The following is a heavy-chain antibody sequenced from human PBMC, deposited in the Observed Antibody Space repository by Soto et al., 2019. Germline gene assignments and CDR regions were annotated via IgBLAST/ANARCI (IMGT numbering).Heavy chain of an antibody. CDR2: ISAYNGNT. D-gene: IGHD1-26*01. V-gene: IGHV1-18*04. J-gene: IGHJ4*02. CDR3: ARDHSGSPQGSFDY. Sequence: ASVKVSCKASGYTFTSYGISWVRQAPGQGLEWMGWISAYNGNTNYAQKLQGRVTMTTDTSTSTAYMELRSLRSDDTAVYYCARDHSGSPQGSFDYWGQGTLVTVSS. CDR1: GYTFTSYG.